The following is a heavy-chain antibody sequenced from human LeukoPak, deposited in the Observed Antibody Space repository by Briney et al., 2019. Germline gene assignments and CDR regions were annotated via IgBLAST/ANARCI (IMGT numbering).Heavy chain of an antibody. CDR3: ADLPVRREFDY. CDR2: VKQDGTEK. D-gene: IGHD3-10*01. Sequence: PGGSLRLSCVASGFRFGRDWISWVRQAPGKGLEWVACVKQDGTEKNYVVSVWGRFTVSVDNGKNSLYLQMNSLRAEDTAVYYCADLPVRREFDYWGQGTLVTVSS. J-gene: IGHJ4*02. V-gene: IGHV3-7*03. CDR1: GFRFGRDW.